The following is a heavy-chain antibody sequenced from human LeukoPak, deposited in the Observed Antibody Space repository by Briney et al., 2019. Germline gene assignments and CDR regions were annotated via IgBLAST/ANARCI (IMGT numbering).Heavy chain of an antibody. D-gene: IGHD6-13*01. Sequence: PGGSLRLSCATSGFSFSENALSWFRQAPGKGLEWVSDIRSTGDTYYAESVKGRFTISRDNSKNTLYLQMNSLRADDTALYYASGHGSSSYWGQGTLVTFSS. CDR2: IRSTGDT. V-gene: IGHV3-23*01. CDR3: SGHGSSSY. CDR1: GFSFSENA. J-gene: IGHJ4*02.